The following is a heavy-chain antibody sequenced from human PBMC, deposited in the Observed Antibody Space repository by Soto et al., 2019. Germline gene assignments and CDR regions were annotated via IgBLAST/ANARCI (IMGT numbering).Heavy chain of an antibody. V-gene: IGHV3-48*02. J-gene: IGHJ4*02. CDR3: LKTAEHTFDH. CDR2: MSGSSNTV. CDR1: GFTFSNYG. Sequence: EVSLVDSGGGLVQPGGSLRLSCAAAGFTFSNYGMNLARLAPGKVLEWVSNMSGSSNTVYQADSVKGRFTISRDNAKNSLYLQLINLRDVATAVYDLLKTAEHTFDHWGQGTLVTVSS. D-gene: IGHD2-21*01.